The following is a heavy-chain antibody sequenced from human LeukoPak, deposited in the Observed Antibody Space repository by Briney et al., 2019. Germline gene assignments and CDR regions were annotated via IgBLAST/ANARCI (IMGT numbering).Heavy chain of an antibody. D-gene: IGHD3-22*01. J-gene: IGHJ4*02. CDR1: GFTFSSYA. CDR3: ARALEYYYDSSGYYPDMGY. V-gene: IGHV3-23*01. Sequence: GGSLRLSCAASGFTFSSYAMSWVRQAPGKGLEWVSAICGSGGSTYYADSVKGRFTISRDNSKNTLYLQMNSLRAEDTAVYYCARALEYYYDSSGYYPDMGYWGQGTLVTVSS. CDR2: ICGSGGST.